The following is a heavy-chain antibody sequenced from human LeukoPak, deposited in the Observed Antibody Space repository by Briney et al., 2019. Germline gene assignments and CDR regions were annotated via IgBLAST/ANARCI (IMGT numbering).Heavy chain of an antibody. CDR2: IIPILGTA. D-gene: IGHD6-13*01. J-gene: IGHJ6*03. CDR1: GGTFSSYA. Sequence: ASVKVSCKASGGTFSSYAISWVRQAPGQGLEWMGGIIPILGTANCAQKFQGRVTITTDESTSTAYMELSSLRSEDTAVYYCAGAAAGPNYYYYMDVWGKGTTVTVSS. CDR3: AGAAAGPNYYYYMDV. V-gene: IGHV1-69*05.